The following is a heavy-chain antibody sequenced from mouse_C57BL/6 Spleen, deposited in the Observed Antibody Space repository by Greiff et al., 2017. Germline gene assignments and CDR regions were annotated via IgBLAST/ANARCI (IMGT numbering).Heavy chain of an antibody. CDR1: GFTFSDYG. Sequence: EVHLVESGGGLVKPGGSLKLSCAASGFTFSDYGMHWVRQAPENGLEWVAYISSGSSTIYYADTVKGRFTISRDNAKNTLFLQMTSLRSEDTAMYYCAGDGAWFAYWGQGTLVTVSA. CDR2: ISSGSSTI. CDR3: AGDGAWFAY. V-gene: IGHV5-17*01. D-gene: IGHD2-13*01. J-gene: IGHJ3*01.